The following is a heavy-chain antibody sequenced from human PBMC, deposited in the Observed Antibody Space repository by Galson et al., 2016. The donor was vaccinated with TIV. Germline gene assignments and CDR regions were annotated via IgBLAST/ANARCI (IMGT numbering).Heavy chain of an antibody. J-gene: IGHJ3*02. CDR3: ARVYSDYPGGAFDI. V-gene: IGHV4-34*12. Sequence: SETLSLTCAVYGGSFSGYYWSWIRQPPGKGLEWIGEIIHSASTSYNPSLKSRVAVSIATSRNQFSLKLSSVTSPDTAAYFCARVYSDYPGGAFDIWGQGTMVTVSS. CDR2: IIHSAST. CDR1: GGSFSGYY. D-gene: IGHD4-11*01.